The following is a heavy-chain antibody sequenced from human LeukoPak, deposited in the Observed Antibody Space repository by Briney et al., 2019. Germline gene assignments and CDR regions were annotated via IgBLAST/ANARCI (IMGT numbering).Heavy chain of an antibody. Sequence: VASVKVSCKASGGTFSSYAISWVRQAPGQGLEWMGGIIPIFGTANYAQKFQGRVTITADESTSTAYMELSSLRSEDTAVYYCARCYYDSSGYYSTWGRCYFDYWGQGTLVTVSS. D-gene: IGHD3-22*01. CDR3: ARCYYDSSGYYSTWGRCYFDY. V-gene: IGHV1-69*01. CDR2: IIPIFGTA. J-gene: IGHJ4*02. CDR1: GGTFSSYA.